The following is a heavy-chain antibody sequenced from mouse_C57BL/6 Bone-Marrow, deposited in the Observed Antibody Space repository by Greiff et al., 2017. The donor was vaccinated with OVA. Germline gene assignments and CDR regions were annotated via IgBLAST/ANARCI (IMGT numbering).Heavy chain of an antibody. CDR2: INPSSGYT. CDR1: GYTFTSYT. V-gene: IGHV1-4*01. J-gene: IGHJ2*01. D-gene: IGHD1-1*01. Sequence: VKLMESGAELARPGASVKMSCKASGYTFTSYTMHWVKQRPGQGLEWIGYINPSSGYTKYNQKFKDKATLTADKSSSTACMQLSSLTSEDSAVYYCARRIGYYGSSYVYYFDYWGQGTTLTVSS. CDR3: ARRIGYYGSSYVYYFDY.